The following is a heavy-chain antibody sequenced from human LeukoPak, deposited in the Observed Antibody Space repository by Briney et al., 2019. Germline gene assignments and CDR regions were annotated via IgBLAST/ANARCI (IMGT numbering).Heavy chain of an antibody. CDR3: ARETQYSDAFDI. CDR1: GFTFSSHG. V-gene: IGHV3-53*01. CDR2: IYSGGST. J-gene: IGHJ3*02. Sequence: GETLRLSCAASGFTFSSHGMNWVRQAPGKGLEWVSVIYSGGSTYYADSVKGRFTISRDNSKNTLYLQMNSLRAEDTAVYYCARETQYSDAFDIWGQGTMVTVSS. D-gene: IGHD2/OR15-2a*01.